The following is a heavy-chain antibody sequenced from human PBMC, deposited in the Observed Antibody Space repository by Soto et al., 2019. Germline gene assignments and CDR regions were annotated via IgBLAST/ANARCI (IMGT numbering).Heavy chain of an antibody. D-gene: IGHD3-3*01. CDR1: GYSFTTYW. CDR3: ARKDTSSAFDY. V-gene: IGHV5-51*01. CDR2: IYPGDSDT. Sequence: PGESLKISCKGSGYSFTTYWIGWVRQMPGKGLEWMGIIYPGDSDTRYRPSFQGQVTISADKYISTAYLQWSSLKASDTAVYYCARKDTSSAFDYWGQGTLVTVSS. J-gene: IGHJ4*02.